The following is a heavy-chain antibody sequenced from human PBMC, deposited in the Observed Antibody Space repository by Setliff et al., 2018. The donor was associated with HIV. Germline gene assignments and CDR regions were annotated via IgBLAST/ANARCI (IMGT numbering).Heavy chain of an antibody. D-gene: IGHD3-22*01. V-gene: IGHV3-30*02. Sequence: GGSLRLSCAASGFTFSTYGMHWVRQAPGKGLEWVAFIRYDGSNKYYADSVKGRFTISRDNSKNTLHLQMNNLRAEDTALYYCAKDMEYDTSVYYHWYFDLWGRGALVTVSS. CDR3: AKDMEYDTSVYYHWYFDL. CDR2: IRYDGSNK. J-gene: IGHJ2*01. CDR1: GFTFSTYG.